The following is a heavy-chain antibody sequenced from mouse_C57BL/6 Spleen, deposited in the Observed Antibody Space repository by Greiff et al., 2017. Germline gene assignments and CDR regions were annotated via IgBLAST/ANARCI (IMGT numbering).Heavy chain of an antibody. V-gene: IGHV1-39*01. J-gene: IGHJ4*01. CDR2: INPNYGTT. D-gene: IGHD1-1*01. CDR1: GYSFTDYN. CDR3: ARKRSSLYYYAMDY. Sequence: LVESGPELVKPGASVKISCKASGYSFTDYNMNWVKQSNGKSLEWIGVINPNYGTTSYNQKFKGKATLTVDQSSSTAYMQLNSLTSEDSAVYYCARKRSSLYYYAMDYGGQGTSVTVSS.